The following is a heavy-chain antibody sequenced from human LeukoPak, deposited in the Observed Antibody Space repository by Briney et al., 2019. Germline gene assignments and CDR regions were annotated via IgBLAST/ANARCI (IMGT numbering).Heavy chain of an antibody. J-gene: IGHJ6*02. CDR1: GFTFGDYA. CDR3: TRFSVSGWIGYYYYYGMDV. D-gene: IGHD6-19*01. V-gene: IGHV3-49*04. Sequence: GGSLRLSCTASGFTFGDYAMSWVRQAPGKGLEWVGFIRSKAYGGTTEYAASVKGRFTISRDDSKSIAYLQMNSLKTEDTAVYYCTRFSVSGWIGYYYYYGMDVWGQGTTVTVSS. CDR2: IRSKAYGGTT.